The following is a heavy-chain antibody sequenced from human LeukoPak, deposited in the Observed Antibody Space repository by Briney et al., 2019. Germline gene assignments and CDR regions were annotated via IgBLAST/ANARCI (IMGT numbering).Heavy chain of an antibody. CDR3: AREWMPRQYGFDV. CDR1: GYRFSRFG. D-gene: IGHD5-12*01. Sequence: GASVKVSCKASGYRFSRFGISWVRQAPGQGLEWMGWISGYTGNTNYTQKFQGRLTMTTDTSTSTAYMELRSLRSDDTPVYYCAREWMPRQYGFDVWGQGTMVTVSS. J-gene: IGHJ3*01. CDR2: ISGYTGNT. V-gene: IGHV1-18*01.